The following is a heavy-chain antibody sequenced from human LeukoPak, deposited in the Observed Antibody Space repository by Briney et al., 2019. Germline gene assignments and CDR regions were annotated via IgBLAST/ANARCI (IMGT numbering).Heavy chain of an antibody. Sequence: SETLSLTCTVSGGSISSSSYYWGWIRQPPGKGLGWIGSIYYSGSTYYNPSLKSRVTISVDPSKNQFSLKLGSVTAADTAVYYCARHVYRRPYGSGSYPTLYYMDVWGKGTTVTISS. V-gene: IGHV4-39*01. CDR1: GGSISSSSYY. D-gene: IGHD3-10*01. CDR2: IYYSGST. CDR3: ARHVYRRPYGSGSYPTLYYMDV. J-gene: IGHJ6*03.